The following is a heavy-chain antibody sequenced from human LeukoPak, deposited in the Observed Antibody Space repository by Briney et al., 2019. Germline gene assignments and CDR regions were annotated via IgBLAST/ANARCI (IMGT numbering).Heavy chain of an antibody. V-gene: IGHV3-23*01. CDR2: INPNDDGRS. CDR3: ARSGVATCHY. J-gene: IGHJ4*02. D-gene: IGHD2-15*01. CDR1: GFTFSSYA. Sequence: GGSLRLSCAGSGFTFSSYAMSWVRQAPGKGLEWVSSINPNDDGRSFFANFVEGRSTISRDDSRSAVYLQMNNLRAEDTAVYYCARSGVATCHYWGQGILVTVSS.